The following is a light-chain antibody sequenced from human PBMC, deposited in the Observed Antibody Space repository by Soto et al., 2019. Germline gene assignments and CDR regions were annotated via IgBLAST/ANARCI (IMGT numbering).Light chain of an antibody. CDR1: QSVSSSD. CDR2: GAS. V-gene: IGKV3-20*01. J-gene: IGKJ1*01. CDR3: QQYGSSRT. Sequence: EIVLTHSPGTLSLSPGERATLSCRASQSVSSSDLAWYQQKPGQAPRLLIDGASSRATGMPDRFSGSGSGTDFTLTISRLEPEDFAVYYCQQYGSSRTFGQGTKVEIQ.